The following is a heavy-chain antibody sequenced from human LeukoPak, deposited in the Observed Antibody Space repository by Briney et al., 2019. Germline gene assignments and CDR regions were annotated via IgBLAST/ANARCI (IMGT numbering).Heavy chain of an antibody. V-gene: IGHV4-59*01. CDR1: GASISTYF. CDR3: ARDADSSGYYPGYLDL. CDR2: IDYSGST. D-gene: IGHD3-22*01. J-gene: IGHJ2*01. Sequence: PSETLSLTCTVSGASISTYFWSWIGQPPGQGLEWIGYIDYSGSTNYNPSLKSRVTISVDASKNQFSLKLSSVTAADTAVYYCARDADSSGYYPGYLDLWGRGTVVTVSS.